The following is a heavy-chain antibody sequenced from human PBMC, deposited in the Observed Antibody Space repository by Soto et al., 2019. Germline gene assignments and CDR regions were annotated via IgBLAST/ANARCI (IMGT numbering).Heavy chain of an antibody. D-gene: IGHD3-16*02. CDR2: IYYSGTT. J-gene: IGHJ5*02. CDR1: GGPISNYY. V-gene: IGHV4-59*01. Sequence: SETLSLTCTVSGGPISNYYWNWIRQPPGKGLEWIGYIYYSGTTNYNASLKSRVTISVDTSKNEFSLQLTSVTAADTAVYYCARSPAYYDYVWGSYRPASLFDPWGQGTLVTVSS. CDR3: ARSPAYYDYVWGSYRPASLFDP.